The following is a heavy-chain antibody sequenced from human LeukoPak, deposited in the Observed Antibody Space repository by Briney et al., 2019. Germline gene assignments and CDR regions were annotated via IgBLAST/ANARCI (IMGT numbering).Heavy chain of an antibody. J-gene: IGHJ4*02. V-gene: IGHV3-23*01. Sequence: GGSLRLSCAASGFIFSNYAMSWVRQAPGKGPEWVSAIGGSGGSTFYADSVKGRFTISRDNSRKTLYLQMNSLRAEDTAVYYCAKTGGHYYDSSASYYPDYWGQGTLVTVSS. CDR3: AKTGGHYYDSSASYYPDY. D-gene: IGHD3-22*01. CDR2: IGGSGGST. CDR1: GFIFSNYA.